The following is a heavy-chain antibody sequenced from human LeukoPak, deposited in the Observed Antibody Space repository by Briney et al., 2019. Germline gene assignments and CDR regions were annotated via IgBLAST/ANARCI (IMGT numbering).Heavy chain of an antibody. CDR3: ARTYGSGSSYYYYYMDV. Sequence: PGGSLRLSCAASGFTFSSYAMSWVRQAPGKGLEWVSAISGSGGSTYYADSVKGRFTISRDNSKNTLYLQMNSLRAEDTAVYYCARTYGSGSSYYYYYMDVWGKGTTVTVSS. D-gene: IGHD3-10*01. CDR2: ISGSGGST. J-gene: IGHJ6*03. CDR1: GFTFSSYA. V-gene: IGHV3-23*01.